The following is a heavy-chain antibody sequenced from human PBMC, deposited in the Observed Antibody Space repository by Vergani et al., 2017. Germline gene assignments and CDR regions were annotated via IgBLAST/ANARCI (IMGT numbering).Heavy chain of an antibody. Sequence: EVQLVESGGGLVQPGRSLRLSCAASGFTFDDYAMHWVRQAPGKGLEWVSGINWYSDSIAYADSVKGLVTIARDNAKNSLYLQMNSLRAEDTALYYCVKDIAASGNYWYFDLWGRGTLVTVSS. CDR3: VKDIAASGNYWYFDL. CDR2: INWYSDSI. V-gene: IGHV3-9*01. J-gene: IGHJ2*01. CDR1: GFTFDDYA. D-gene: IGHD6-13*01.